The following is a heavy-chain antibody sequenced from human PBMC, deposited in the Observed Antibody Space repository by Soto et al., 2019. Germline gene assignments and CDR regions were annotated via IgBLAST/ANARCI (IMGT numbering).Heavy chain of an antibody. CDR3: ARDAADTPMVY. CDR1: GGIFRSNA. J-gene: IGHJ4*02. CDR2: IIPQFPTP. D-gene: IGHD5-18*01. V-gene: IGHV1-69*01. Sequence: QVQLVQSGAEVRKRGSSVKVSCKSSGGIFRSNAISWVRQAPGQGLEWMGAIIPQFPTPYYAQKFQDRVTITADESTPTAYMALNSLRSDDTAVYFCARDAADTPMVYWGQGTLLTVSS.